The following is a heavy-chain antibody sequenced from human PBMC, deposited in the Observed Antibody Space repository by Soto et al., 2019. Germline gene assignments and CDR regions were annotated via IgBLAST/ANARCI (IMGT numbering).Heavy chain of an antibody. CDR2: IYNSENT. V-gene: IGHV4-30-4*01. D-gene: IGHD3-10*01. CDR3: ASRYYGSGSDYASWYFDN. CDR1: GGSISSGDNY. Sequence: QVQLQESGPGMVKPSQTLSLTCTVSGGSISSGDNYWSWIRQSPGKGLEWIGYIYNSENTYYNPSLRSRVTLSVDTAKNQFSLKLSSVTAADTAVYYCASRYYGSGSDYASWYFDNWGEGTLVTVSS. J-gene: IGHJ4*02.